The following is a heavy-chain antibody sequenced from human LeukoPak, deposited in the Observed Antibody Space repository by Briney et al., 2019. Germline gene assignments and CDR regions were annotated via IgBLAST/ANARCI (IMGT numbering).Heavy chain of an antibody. CDR3: ARDYYDSSGYSGY. V-gene: IGHV1-2*02. Sequence: ASVKVSSKASGYTFTGYYMHWVRQAPGQGLEWMGWINPNSGGTNYAQKFQGRVTMARDTSISTAYMELSRLRSDDTAVYYCARDYYDSSGYSGYWGQGTLVTVSS. J-gene: IGHJ4*02. D-gene: IGHD3-22*01. CDR2: INPNSGGT. CDR1: GYTFTGYY.